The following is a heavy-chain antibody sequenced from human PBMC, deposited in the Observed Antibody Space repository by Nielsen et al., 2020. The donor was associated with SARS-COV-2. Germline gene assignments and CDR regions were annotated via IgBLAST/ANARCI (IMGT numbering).Heavy chain of an antibody. CDR3: VRGRRVGTTIFEY. CDR2: ISWNSGSI. Sequence: GGSLRLSCAASGFTFDDYAMHWVRQAPGKGLEWVSGISWNSGSIGYADSVKGRFTISRDNAKNSLYLQMSSLRAEDTALYYCVRGRRVGTTIFEYWGQGTLVTVSS. J-gene: IGHJ4*02. D-gene: IGHD1-26*01. V-gene: IGHV3-9*01. CDR1: GFTFDDYA.